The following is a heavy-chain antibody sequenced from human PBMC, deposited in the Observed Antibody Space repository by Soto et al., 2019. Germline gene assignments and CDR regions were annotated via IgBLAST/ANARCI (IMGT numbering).Heavy chain of an antibody. D-gene: IGHD4-4*01. V-gene: IGHV4-39*02. Sequence: ETLSLTCSASGGSITSSSHFWGWVRQPPGKGLERIGTIYFTGNTYYTPSLKSRLTMSIDTSKNEFSLRLNSVTAADTAVYYCARDFDYRGGWFDPWGQGTLVTVSS. CDR2: IYFTGNT. CDR1: GGSITSSSHF. CDR3: ARDFDYRGGWFDP. J-gene: IGHJ5*02.